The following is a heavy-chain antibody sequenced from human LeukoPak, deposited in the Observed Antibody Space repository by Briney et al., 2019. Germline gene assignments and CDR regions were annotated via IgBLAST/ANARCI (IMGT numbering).Heavy chain of an antibody. D-gene: IGHD2-15*01. CDR2: ISGSGGTT. V-gene: IGHV3-23*01. CDR1: GFTFSSYA. CDR3: AKGPRYCSGGSRPYYFDY. Sequence: AGGSLRLSCAASGFTFSSYAMSWVRQAPGKGLEWVSGISGSGGTTDYADSVNGRITISRDNSKNTLYLQMNSLRAEDTAVYYCAKGPRYCSGGSRPYYFDYWGQGTLVTVSS. J-gene: IGHJ4*02.